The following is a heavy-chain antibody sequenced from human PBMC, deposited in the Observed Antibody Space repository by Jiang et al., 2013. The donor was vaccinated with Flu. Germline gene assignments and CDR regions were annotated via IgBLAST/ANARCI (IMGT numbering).Heavy chain of an antibody. J-gene: IGHJ4*02. CDR2: INHSGST. V-gene: IGHV4-34*01. Sequence: TLSLTCAVYGGSFSGYYWSWIRQPPGKGLEWIGEINHSGSTNYNPSLKSRVTISVDTSKNQFSLKLSSVTAADTAVYYCARIGEVVPAATDYWGQGTLVTVSS. CDR1: GGSFSGYY. D-gene: IGHD2-2*01. CDR3: ARIGEVVPAATDY.